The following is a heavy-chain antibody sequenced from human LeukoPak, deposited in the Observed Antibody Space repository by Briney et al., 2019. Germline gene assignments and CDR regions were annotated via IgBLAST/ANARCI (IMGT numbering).Heavy chain of an antibody. D-gene: IGHD2-15*01. J-gene: IGHJ6*03. CDR3: ARARVVVALYYYYMDV. CDR2: IYYSGST. Sequence: SETLSLTCTVSGGSISSYYWSWIRQPPGKGLEWIGYIYYSGSTNYNPSLKSRVTMSVDTSKNQFSLKLSSVTAADTAVYYCARARVVVALYYYYMDVWGKGTTVTVSS. V-gene: IGHV4-59*01. CDR1: GGSISSYY.